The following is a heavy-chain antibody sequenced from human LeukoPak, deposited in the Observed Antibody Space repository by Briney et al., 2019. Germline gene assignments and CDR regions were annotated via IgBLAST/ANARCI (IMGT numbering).Heavy chain of an antibody. CDR1: GFTFSSHA. CDR3: ARVTVTTRRATAHDY. Sequence: GRSLRLSCAASGFTFSSHAMTSVRQAPGKWLELVSSISGSSVNSQYAYSRKGRITPSSDDFKHPLYLLMITLRDEDTAGYYCARVTVTTRRATAHDYWGQGTPFTVSS. CDR2: ISGSSVNS. J-gene: IGHJ4*02. D-gene: IGHD4-11*01. V-gene: IGHV3-23*01.